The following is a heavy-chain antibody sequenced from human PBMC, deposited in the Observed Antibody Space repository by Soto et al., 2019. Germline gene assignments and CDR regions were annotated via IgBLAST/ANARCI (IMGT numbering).Heavy chain of an antibody. V-gene: IGHV3-23*01. J-gene: IGHJ1*01. Sequence: GESLKISCAASGFTFSSYAMSWVRQAPGKGLEWVSAISGSGGSTYYADSVKGRFTISRDNSKNTLYLQMNSLRAEDTAVYYCAKGPHYHMGWFPGAEYFQHWGQGTLVTVSS. CDR2: ISGSGGST. D-gene: IGHD3-3*01. CDR1: GFTFSSYA. CDR3: AKGPHYHMGWFPGAEYFQH.